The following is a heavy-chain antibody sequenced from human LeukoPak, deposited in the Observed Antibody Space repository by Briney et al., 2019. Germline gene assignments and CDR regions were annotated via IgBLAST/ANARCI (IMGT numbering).Heavy chain of an antibody. D-gene: IGHD3-10*01. CDR3: ARGPNVLLWFGEFLYY. Sequence: GGSLRLSCAASGFTFSSYAMSWVRQAPGKGLEWVSAISGSGGSTSYAQKFQGRVTMTRDTSTSTVYMELSSLRSEDTAVYYCARGPNVLLWFGEFLYYWGQGTLVTVSS. J-gene: IGHJ4*02. CDR2: ISGSGGST. V-gene: IGHV3-23*01. CDR1: GFTFSSYA.